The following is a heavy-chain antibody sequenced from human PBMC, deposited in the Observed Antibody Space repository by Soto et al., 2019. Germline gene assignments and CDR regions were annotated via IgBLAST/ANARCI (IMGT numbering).Heavy chain of an antibody. D-gene: IGHD1-26*01. Sequence: WGSLRLSCAASGFTFSSYAMHWVRQAPGTGLEWVAVISYDVSNNFYADSVKGRFTISRDNAKNLHDLQMNRLRGQGTAVHYSTDGRWIYTRTHVWVKATLVSGGQGAPVPVSS. V-gene: IGHV3-30-3*02. CDR2: ISYDVSNN. J-gene: IGHJ4*02. CDR3: TDGRWIYTRTHVWVKATLVS. CDR1: GFTFSSYA.